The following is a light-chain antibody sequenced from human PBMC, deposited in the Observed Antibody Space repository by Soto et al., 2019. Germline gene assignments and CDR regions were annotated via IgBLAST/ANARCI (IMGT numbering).Light chain of an antibody. J-gene: IGLJ1*01. CDR3: SSYTSSSTLV. Sequence: QSALTQPASVSGSPGQSITISCTGTSXDVGGYDYVSWYQQHPGKAPQLMIYDVNNRPSGVSNRFSGSKSGNTASLTISGLQAEDEADYYCSSYTSSSTLVFGTGTKVTVL. CDR2: DVN. V-gene: IGLV2-14*01. CDR1: SXDVGGYDY.